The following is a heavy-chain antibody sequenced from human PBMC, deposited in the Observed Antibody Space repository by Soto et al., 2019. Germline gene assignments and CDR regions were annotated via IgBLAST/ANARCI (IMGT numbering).Heavy chain of an antibody. CDR2: IIPILGIG. J-gene: IGHJ2*01. CDR3: ASEGLGATITWYFDL. D-gene: IGHD5-12*01. Sequence: QVQLVQSGAEVKKPGSSVKVSCKASGGTFSSYTISWVRQAPGQGLEWMGRIIPILGIGNYAQKFQGRVTITTEKSPSAAYMELSSLRFEDTAVDYCASEGLGATITWYFDLWCRVTLVTVSS. CDR1: GGTFSSYT. V-gene: IGHV1-69*02.